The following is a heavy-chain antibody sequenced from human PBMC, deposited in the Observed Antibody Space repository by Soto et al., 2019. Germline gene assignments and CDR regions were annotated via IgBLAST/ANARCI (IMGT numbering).Heavy chain of an antibody. D-gene: IGHD6-19*01. Sequence: QVQLVESGGGVVQPGRSLRLSCAASGFTFSSYAMHWVRQAPGKGLEWVAVISYDGSNKYYADSVKGRFTISRDNSKNKLYLQMNSLRAEDTAVYYCARRVGSGWYPVPPNGYGMDVWGQGTTVTGSS. V-gene: IGHV3-30-3*01. CDR2: ISYDGSNK. CDR3: ARRVGSGWYPVPPNGYGMDV. J-gene: IGHJ6*02. CDR1: GFTFSSYA.